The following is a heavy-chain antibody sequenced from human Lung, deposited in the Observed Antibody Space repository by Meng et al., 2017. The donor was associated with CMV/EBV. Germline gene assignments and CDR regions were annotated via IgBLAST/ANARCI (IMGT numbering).Heavy chain of an antibody. CDR3: ARQKYIVVIPSGMGNNWFDP. CDR2: IYHNGST. CDR1: GAXINNKLYY. D-gene: IGHD2-15*01. J-gene: IGHJ5*02. V-gene: IGHV4-39*01. Sequence: LXCSVSGAXINNKLYYWGWIRQPPGKGLEWIGNIYHNGSTYYSPSLKSRVTISVDTSKNHFSLRLSSVTAADTGVYYCARQKYIVVIPSGMGNNWFDPWXQGTLVTVSS.